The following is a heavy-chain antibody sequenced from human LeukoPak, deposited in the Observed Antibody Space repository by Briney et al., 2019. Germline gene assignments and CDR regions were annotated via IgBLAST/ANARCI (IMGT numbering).Heavy chain of an antibody. D-gene: IGHD3-10*01. CDR1: GFTSSSYW. V-gene: IGHV3-7*01. J-gene: IGHJ4*02. Sequence: PGGSLRLSCAASGFTSSSYWMSWVRQAPGKGLEWVANIKQDGSEKYYVDSVKGRFTISRGNAKNSLYLQMNSLRAEDTAVYYCARYYYGSGSYYFDYWGQGTLVTVSS. CDR3: ARYYYGSGSYYFDY. CDR2: IKQDGSEK.